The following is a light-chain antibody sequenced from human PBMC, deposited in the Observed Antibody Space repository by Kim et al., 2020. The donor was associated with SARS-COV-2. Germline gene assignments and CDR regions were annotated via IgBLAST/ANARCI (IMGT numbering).Light chain of an antibody. CDR3: QLWDSSSHHVF. CDR1: HIGGKS. Sequence: SYELTQPPSVSVAPGQTATLTCGGDHIGGKSVHWYQQMPGQAPVAVIFSVRDRPPGIPARFSGSNSDNTATLTISGVEAGAEADYYLQLWDSSSHHVFFG. J-gene: IGLJ1*01. CDR2: SVR. V-gene: IGLV3-21*04.